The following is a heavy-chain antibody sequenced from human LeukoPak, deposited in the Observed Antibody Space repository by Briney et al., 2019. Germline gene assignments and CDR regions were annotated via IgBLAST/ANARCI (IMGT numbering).Heavy chain of an antibody. D-gene: IGHD3-22*01. Sequence: HPGGSLRLSCAASGFTFSSYWMSWVSQAPGKGLEWVANIKQDGSEKYYVDSVKGRFTISRDNAKNSLYLQMNSLRAEDTAVYYCGRDRESSSYDYLALSCFDYWGQGTLVTVSS. CDR2: IKQDGSEK. J-gene: IGHJ4*02. CDR1: GFTFSSYW. CDR3: GRDRESSSYDYLALSCFDY. V-gene: IGHV3-7*04.